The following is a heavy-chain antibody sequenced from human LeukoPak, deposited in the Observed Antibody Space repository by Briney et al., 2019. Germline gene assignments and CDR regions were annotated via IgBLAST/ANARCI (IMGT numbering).Heavy chain of an antibody. CDR3: ARDRSDSRGNYYGMDV. CDR2: IIPILGIA. D-gene: IGHD3-22*01. J-gene: IGHJ6*02. Sequence: ASVKVSCKASGGTFSSYAISWLRQPPGQGLEWMGRIIPILGIANYAQKFQGRVMITADKSTSTAYMELSSLRSEDTAVYYCARDRSDSRGNYYGMDVWGQGTTVTVSS. V-gene: IGHV1-69*04. CDR1: GGTFSSYA.